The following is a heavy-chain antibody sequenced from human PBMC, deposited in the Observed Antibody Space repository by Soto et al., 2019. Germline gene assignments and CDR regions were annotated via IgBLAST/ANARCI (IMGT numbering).Heavy chain of an antibody. CDR2: ISAHNGKT. CDR1: GYTFTSYG. Sequence: QVQLVQSGVEVKKPGASVKVSCKASGYTFTSYGISWVRQAPGQGPEWMGWISAHNGKTKYAQKFQGRVTMTTDTSTSTAYMELRSLRSYDTAKYYCARDLGFETTFGVVICYWGQGTLDTDSS. V-gene: IGHV1-18*04. J-gene: IGHJ4*02. CDR3: ARDLGFETTFGVVICY. D-gene: IGHD3-3*01.